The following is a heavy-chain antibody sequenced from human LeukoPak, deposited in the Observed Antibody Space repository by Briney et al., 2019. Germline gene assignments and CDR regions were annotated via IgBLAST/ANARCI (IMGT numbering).Heavy chain of an antibody. CDR1: EFTFNNFG. CDR3: AKDRSSYYYYGMDV. V-gene: IGHV3-30*18. D-gene: IGHD3-10*01. Sequence: PGGSLRLSCVASEFTFNNFGMHWVRQAPGKGLEWVAVISYDGSNEYYADSVKGRFTISRDNSKYTLHLQMNSLRAEDTAVYSCAKDRSSYYYYGMDVWGQGTTVTVSS. CDR2: ISYDGSNE. J-gene: IGHJ6*02.